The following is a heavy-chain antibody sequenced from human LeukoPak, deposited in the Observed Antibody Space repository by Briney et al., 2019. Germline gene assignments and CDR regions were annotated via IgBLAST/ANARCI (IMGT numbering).Heavy chain of an antibody. D-gene: IGHD4-17*01. CDR2: IYTSGST. V-gene: IGHV4-61*02. CDR3: ASHDYGDYGYFDY. Sequence: SETLSLNCTVSGGSISSSSYYWSWIRQPAGKGLEWIGRIYTSGSTNYNPSLKSRVTMSVDTSKNQFFLKLSSVTAADTAVYYCASHDYGDYGYFDYWGQGTLVTVSS. CDR1: GGSISSSSYY. J-gene: IGHJ4*02.